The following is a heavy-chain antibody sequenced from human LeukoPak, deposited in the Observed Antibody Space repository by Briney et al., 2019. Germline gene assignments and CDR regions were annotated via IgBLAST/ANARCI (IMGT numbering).Heavy chain of an antibody. V-gene: IGHV3-20*04. Sequence: GGSLRLSCAASGFTFDDYGMSWVRQAPGKGLEWVSGINWNGGSTGYADSVKGRFTISRDNSMSMLYLQMKSLRAEDTAVYYCAKCLRSTLCRNLDSWGQGTLVTVSS. D-gene: IGHD2-2*01. CDR3: AKCLRSTLCRNLDS. CDR2: INWNGGST. J-gene: IGHJ4*02. CDR1: GFTFDDYG.